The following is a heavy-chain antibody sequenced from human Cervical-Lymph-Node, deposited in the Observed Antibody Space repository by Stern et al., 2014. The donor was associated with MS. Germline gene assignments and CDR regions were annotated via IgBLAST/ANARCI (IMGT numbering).Heavy chain of an antibody. CDR2: IYWDDDK. CDR1: GFSLSTSGVG. J-gene: IGHJ4*02. V-gene: IGHV2-5*02. Sequence: QVTLRESGPTLVKPTQTLTLTCTFSGFSLSTSGVGVGWIRQPPGKALEWLAIIYWDDDKRYSPSLKSRLTITKDTSKNQVVLTMANMDPVDTATYYCAHRVRQWLVPDYFDYWGQGTLVTVSS. CDR3: AHRVRQWLVPDYFDY. D-gene: IGHD6-19*01.